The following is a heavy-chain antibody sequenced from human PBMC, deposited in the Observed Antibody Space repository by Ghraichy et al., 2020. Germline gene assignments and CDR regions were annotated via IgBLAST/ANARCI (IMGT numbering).Heavy chain of an antibody. CDR1: GGSFSGYY. V-gene: IGHV4-34*01. Sequence: SQTLSLTCAVYGGSFSGYYWSWIRQPPGKGLEWIGEINHSGSTNYNPSLKSRVTISVDTSKNQFSLKLSSVTAADTAVYYCARYAAAAGPPKKNYYYYGMDVWGQGTTVTVSS. CDR3: ARYAAAAGPPKKNYYYYGMDV. J-gene: IGHJ6*02. CDR2: INHSGST. D-gene: IGHD6-13*01.